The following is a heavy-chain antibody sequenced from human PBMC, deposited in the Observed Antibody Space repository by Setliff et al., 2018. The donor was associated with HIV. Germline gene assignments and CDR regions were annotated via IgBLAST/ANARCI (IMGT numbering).Heavy chain of an antibody. V-gene: IGHV4-61*09. Sequence: PSETLSLTCTVSGGSISSGSYYWSWIRQPAGKGLEWIGHIYTSGNTNHNPSLKSRVTISVDTSENQFSLKLSSVTAADTAVYYCARGNSRRLRVHYYYYDMAVWGKGTTVT. CDR1: GGSISSGSYY. J-gene: IGHJ6*03. CDR3: ARGNSRRLRVHYYYYDMAV. CDR2: IYTSGNT. D-gene: IGHD4-17*01.